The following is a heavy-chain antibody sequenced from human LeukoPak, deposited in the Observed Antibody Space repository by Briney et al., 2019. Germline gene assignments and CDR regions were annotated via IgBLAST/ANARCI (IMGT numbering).Heavy chain of an antibody. CDR1: GFTFSSYN. CDR3: ARDGSGYYGDFDY. D-gene: IGHD3-22*01. Sequence: GGSLRLSCAASGFTFSSYNMNWVRQAPGKGLEWVSYTSSSSTTYYADSVKGRFTISRDNAKNSLYLHMNSLRAEDTAMYYCARDGSGYYGDFDYWGQGTLVTVSS. J-gene: IGHJ4*02. V-gene: IGHV3-48*01. CDR2: TSSSSTT.